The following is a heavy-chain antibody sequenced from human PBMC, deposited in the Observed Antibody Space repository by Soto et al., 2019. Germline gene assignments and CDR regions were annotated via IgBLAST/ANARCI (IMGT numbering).Heavy chain of an antibody. V-gene: IGHV3-23*01. J-gene: IGHJ4*02. D-gene: IGHD6-19*01. CDR1: GFTISSYA. CDR3: AKEMNGCAFDY. Sequence: GGSLRLSCAASGFTISSYAMSWVRQAPGKGLEWVSAISASGGSTYYADSVKGRFTISRDNSKNTLYLQMNSLRAEYSAVYSCAKEMNGCAFDYWGQGTLVTVSS. CDR2: ISASGGST.